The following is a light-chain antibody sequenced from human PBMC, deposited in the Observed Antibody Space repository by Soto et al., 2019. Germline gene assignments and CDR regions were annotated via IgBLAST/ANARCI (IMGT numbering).Light chain of an antibody. J-gene: IGLJ3*02. Sequence: QSALTQPRSVSGSPGQSVTISCTGTSSDVGGYNYVSWYQHHPGKAPKLMIYDVSKRPSGVPDRFSGSKSGNAAALTISGLQAEGEADYCCCSYAGSYTGVFGGGTKLTV. V-gene: IGLV2-11*01. CDR1: SSDVGGYNY. CDR3: CSYAGSYTGV. CDR2: DVS.